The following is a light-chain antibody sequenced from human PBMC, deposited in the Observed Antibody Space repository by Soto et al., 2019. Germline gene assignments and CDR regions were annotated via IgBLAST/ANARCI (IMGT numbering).Light chain of an antibody. V-gene: IGKV3-15*01. CDR2: TAS. J-gene: IGKJ2*01. Sequence: EIVMTQSPATLSVSPGESATLSCTASQSVSSNLAWYQHKPGQAPRLLLYTASTRATGIPARFSGSGSETEFTLTISGLQSEDVAVYYCQQYHNWPPVTFGQGTSWRSN. CDR1: QSVSSN. CDR3: QQYHNWPPVT.